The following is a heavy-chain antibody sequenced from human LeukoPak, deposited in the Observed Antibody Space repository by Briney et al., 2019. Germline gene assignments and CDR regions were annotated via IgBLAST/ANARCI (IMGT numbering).Heavy chain of an antibody. CDR2: IYYSGST. D-gene: IGHD3/OR15-3a*01. CDR3: ARRPVILSGVRGKHAFDI. CDR1: GGSISSGDYY. J-gene: IGHJ3*02. V-gene: IGHV4-30-4*01. Sequence: PSQTLSLTCTVSGGSISSGDYYWSWIRQPPGKGLEWIGYIYYSGSTNYNPSLKSRVTISVDTSKNQFSLKLSSVTAADTAVYYCARRPVILSGVRGKHAFDIWGQGTMVTVSS.